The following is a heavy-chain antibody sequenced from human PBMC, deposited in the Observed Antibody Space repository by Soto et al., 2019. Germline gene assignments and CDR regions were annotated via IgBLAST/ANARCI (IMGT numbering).Heavy chain of an antibody. CDR2: ISFNSGSI. J-gene: IGHJ3*01. CDR1: GFTFDDYA. CDR3: ARHIEANKLLYDALDF. Sequence: GGSLRLSCVASGFTFDDYAMHWVRQAPGKGLEWVSGISFNSGSIGYAESVKGRFTISRGNARNSLYLQMNSLRAEDTALYYCARHIEANKLLYDALDFWGQGTMVTVSS. D-gene: IGHD2-15*01. V-gene: IGHV3-9*01.